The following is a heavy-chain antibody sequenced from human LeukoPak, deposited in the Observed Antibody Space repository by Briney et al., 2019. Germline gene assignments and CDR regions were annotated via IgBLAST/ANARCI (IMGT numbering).Heavy chain of an antibody. D-gene: IGHD2-8*01. Sequence: GGSLRLSCAASAFSFNTYWMGWVRQAPGKGLEWVANINQVGSSIYYVDSVKGRFAISRDNAKNSLYLQMNSLRAEDTAVYYCSRELIDWGQGTLVTVSS. CDR2: INQVGSSI. V-gene: IGHV3-7*01. J-gene: IGHJ4*02. CDR1: AFSFNTYW. CDR3: SRELID.